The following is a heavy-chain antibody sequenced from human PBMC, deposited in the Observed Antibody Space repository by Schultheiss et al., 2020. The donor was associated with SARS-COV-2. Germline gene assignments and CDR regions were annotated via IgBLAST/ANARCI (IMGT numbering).Heavy chain of an antibody. V-gene: IGHV3-13*01. CDR1: GFTFSTYD. J-gene: IGHJ4*02. CDR2: IGTTGDT. Sequence: GGSLRLSCAASGFTFSTYDMHWVRQVIGKGLEWVSSIGTTGDTYYAGSVKGRFTISRDNSKNTLYLQMNSLRAEDTAVYYCARDLPPHDYWGQGTLVTVSS. CDR3: ARDLPPHDY.